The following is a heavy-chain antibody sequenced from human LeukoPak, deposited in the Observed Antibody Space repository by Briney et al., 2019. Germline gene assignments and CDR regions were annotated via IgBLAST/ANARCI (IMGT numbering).Heavy chain of an antibody. CDR2: IWYDGSNK. J-gene: IGHJ5*02. Sequence: GGSLRLSCAASGFTFSSYGMHWVRQAPGKGLEWVAVIWYDGSNKYYADSVKGRFTISRDNSKNTLYLQMNSLRAEDTAVYYCAGGRSSGWYWFDPWAREPWSPSPQ. CDR1: GFTFSSYG. D-gene: IGHD6-19*01. V-gene: IGHV3-33*01. CDR3: AGGRSSGWYWFDP.